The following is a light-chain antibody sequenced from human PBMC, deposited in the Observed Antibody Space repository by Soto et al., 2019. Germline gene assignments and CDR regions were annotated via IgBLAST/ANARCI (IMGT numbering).Light chain of an antibody. CDR2: DAS. CDR3: QQYGFS. V-gene: IGKV1-5*01. J-gene: IGKJ3*01. CDR1: QSVSYW. Sequence: DIHMTQSPSTLSASVGDRVTITCRASQSVSYWLAWYQQKPGKAPKLLIHDASTLESVVPSRFRGGGSGQEFTLTISGLQPDDFATYYCQQYGFSFGPVTKVEMK.